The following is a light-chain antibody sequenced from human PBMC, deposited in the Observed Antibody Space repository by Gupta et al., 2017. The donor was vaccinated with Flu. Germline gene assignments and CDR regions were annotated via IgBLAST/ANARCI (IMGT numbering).Light chain of an antibody. Sequence: QSVVTQTPSVSGSPGQRVTLSCSRSSSNIGSKTVNWYQHLPGSAPKLLMFRSDQRPSGVPDRFSGSKSGTSASLAISGLQSEDVADYYCAVWDDSLNGPVFGGGTKLTVL. CDR3: AVWDDSLNGPV. V-gene: IGLV1-44*01. CDR2: RSD. J-gene: IGLJ3*02. CDR1: SSNIGSKT.